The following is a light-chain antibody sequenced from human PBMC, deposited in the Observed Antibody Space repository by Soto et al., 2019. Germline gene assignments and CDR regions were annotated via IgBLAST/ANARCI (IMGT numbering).Light chain of an antibody. CDR3: QQSYSNPLS. V-gene: IGKV1-39*01. J-gene: IGKJ4*01. Sequence: DIPMTQSPSSLSASVGDEVTITCRASQDITIYLNWYQHKPGKAPKLLIYAKTRLQSGVPSRFSGSGSGTDFTLTITSLQPEDFATYYCQQSYSNPLSFGGGTKVEIK. CDR1: QDITIY. CDR2: AKT.